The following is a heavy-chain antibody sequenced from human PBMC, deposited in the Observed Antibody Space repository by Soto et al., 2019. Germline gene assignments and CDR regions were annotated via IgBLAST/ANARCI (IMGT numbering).Heavy chain of an antibody. CDR3: ARAIRSNYPAR. J-gene: IGHJ4*02. CDR1: GGSVSTDSSY. V-gene: IGHV4-61*01. CDR2: VYFSGST. D-gene: IGHD4-4*01. Sequence: HVQLQESGPGLVKPSETLSLTCIVSGGSVSTDSSYCSWIRQPPGKGLEWIGHVYFSGSTNYNPSLECRVSISVDTSQNQFSLKLTSLTAADTVVYSCARAIRSNYPARWGQGTLVTVSS.